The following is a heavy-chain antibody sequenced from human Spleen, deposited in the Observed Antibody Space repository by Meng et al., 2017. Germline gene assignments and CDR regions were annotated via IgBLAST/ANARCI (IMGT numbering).Heavy chain of an antibody. CDR2: INTYNGNT. V-gene: IGHV1-18*01. D-gene: IGHD5-18*01. CDR3: ARNVDTTSVYHAFHI. J-gene: IGHJ3*02. CDR1: GDTLNSYG. Sequence: ASVKVSCKASGDTLNSYGVTWVRQVPGKGLEWMGWINTYNGNTNYAQNFRGRVAMTTDSSTTTAYMELRSLRSDDTAVYYCARNVDTTSVYHAFHIWGQGTMVTVSS.